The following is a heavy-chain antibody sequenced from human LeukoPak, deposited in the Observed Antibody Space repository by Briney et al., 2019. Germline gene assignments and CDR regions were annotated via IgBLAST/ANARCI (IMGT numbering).Heavy chain of an antibody. D-gene: IGHD3-10*01. Sequence: GASVTVSCMASGYTFTSYGISWVRQAPGQGLEWMGWISAYNGNTNYAQKLQGRVTMTTDTSTSTAYMELRSLRSDDTAVYYCARDPLLWFGELSGSWFDPWGQGTLVTVSS. CDR1: GYTFTSYG. CDR3: ARDPLLWFGELSGSWFDP. CDR2: ISAYNGNT. J-gene: IGHJ5*02. V-gene: IGHV1-18*01.